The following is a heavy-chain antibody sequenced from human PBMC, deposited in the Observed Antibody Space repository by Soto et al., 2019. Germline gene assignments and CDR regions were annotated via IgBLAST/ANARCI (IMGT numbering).Heavy chain of an antibody. V-gene: IGHV3-23*01. CDR2: ISGSGGST. CDR3: AKAVRLPIFDY. J-gene: IGHJ4*02. Sequence: EVQLLESGGGLVQPGGSLRLSCAASGFTFSSDAMSWVRQAPGTGLEWVSVISGSGGSTYYADSVKGRFTISRDNSKNTLYLPMNSLRAEDTAVYYCAKAVRLPIFDYWGQGTLVTVSS. D-gene: IGHD6-6*01. CDR1: GFTFSSDA.